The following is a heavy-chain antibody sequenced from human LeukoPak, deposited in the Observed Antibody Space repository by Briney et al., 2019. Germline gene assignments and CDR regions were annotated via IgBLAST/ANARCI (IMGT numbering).Heavy chain of an antibody. CDR2: VTASGVHT. CDR1: GFTFSTYA. CDR3: ARRSGSFLPDDY. V-gene: IGHV3-23*01. D-gene: IGHD1-26*01. Sequence: GGSLRLSXAASGFTFSTYAMTWVRQAPGKGLEWVSTVTASGVHTYYADSVKGRFTISRDNSKNMLYLQVNSLGADDTAVYYCARRSGSFLPDDYWGQGTLVTVSS. J-gene: IGHJ4*02.